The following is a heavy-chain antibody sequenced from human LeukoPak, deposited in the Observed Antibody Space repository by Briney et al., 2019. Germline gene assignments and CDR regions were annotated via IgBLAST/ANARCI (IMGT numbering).Heavy chain of an antibody. D-gene: IGHD2-2*01. V-gene: IGHV3-33*01. CDR2: IWYDGSNK. CDR3: ARENCGSTSCYFDY. CDR1: GFTFSSYG. Sequence: GRSLRLSCAASGFTFSSYGMHWVRQAPGKGREWVAVIWYDGSNKYYADSVKGRFTISRDNSKNTLYLQMNSLRAEDTAVYYCARENCGSTSCYFDYWGQGTLVTVSS. J-gene: IGHJ4*02.